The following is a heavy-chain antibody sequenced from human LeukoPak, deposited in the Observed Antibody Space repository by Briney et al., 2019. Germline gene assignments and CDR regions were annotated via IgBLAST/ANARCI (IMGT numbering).Heavy chain of an antibody. Sequence: GVSLRLSCAASGLTFSSYWMSWVRQAPGKGLEWVANIKQDGSEKYYVDSVKGRFTISRDNAKNSLYLQMNSLRAEDTAVYYCARDDCSSISCYHNWFDPWGQGTLVTVSS. CDR3: ARDDCSSISCYHNWFDP. J-gene: IGHJ5*02. D-gene: IGHD2-2*01. V-gene: IGHV3-7*01. CDR1: GLTFSSYW. CDR2: IKQDGSEK.